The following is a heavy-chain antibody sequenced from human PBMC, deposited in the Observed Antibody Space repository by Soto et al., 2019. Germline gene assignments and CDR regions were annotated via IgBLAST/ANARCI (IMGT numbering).Heavy chain of an antibody. D-gene: IGHD2-8*01. CDR3: ATWPHIVLMVCAKQKYYMDV. Sequence: PGGSLRLSCAASGFTFSSYAMSWVRQAPGQGLEWVSAISGSGGSTYYADSVRGRFTISRDNSKNTLYLQMNSLRAEDTAVYYCATWPHIVLMVCAKQKYYMDVWGKGTTVTVSS. CDR2: ISGSGGST. J-gene: IGHJ6*03. V-gene: IGHV3-23*01. CDR1: GFTFSSYA.